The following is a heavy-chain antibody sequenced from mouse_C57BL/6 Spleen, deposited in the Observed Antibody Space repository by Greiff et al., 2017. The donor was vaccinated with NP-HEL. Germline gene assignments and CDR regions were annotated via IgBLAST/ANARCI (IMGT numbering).Heavy chain of an antibody. Sequence: VQLQESGAELVRPGASVTLSCKASGYTFTDYEMHWVKQTPVHGLEWIGAIDPETGGTAYNQKFKGKAILTADKSSSTAYMELRSLTSEDSAVYYCTRLGSYDYYAMDYWGQGTSVTVSS. CDR1: GYTFTDYE. V-gene: IGHV1-15*01. J-gene: IGHJ4*01. CDR2: IDPETGGT. CDR3: TRLGSYDYYAMDY. D-gene: IGHD1-1*01.